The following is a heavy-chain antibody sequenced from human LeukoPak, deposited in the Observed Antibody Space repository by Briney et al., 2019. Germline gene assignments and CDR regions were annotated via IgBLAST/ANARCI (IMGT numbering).Heavy chain of an antibody. CDR1: GYTLIDYY. CDR3: ARDLAFGEMVTNRGAFDI. D-gene: IGHD5-24*01. J-gene: IGHJ3*02. CDR2: INPKSGGT. V-gene: IGHV1-2*02. Sequence: GASVKVSCKASGYTLIDYYMHWVRQAPGQGLEWMGWINPKSGGTNYAQKFQGRVTMTRDTSISTAYMELSRLRSDDTAVFYCARDLAFGEMVTNRGAFDIWGQGTMVTVSS.